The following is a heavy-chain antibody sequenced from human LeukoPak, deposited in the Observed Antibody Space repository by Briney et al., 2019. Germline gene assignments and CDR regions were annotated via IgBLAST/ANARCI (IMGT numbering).Heavy chain of an antibody. D-gene: IGHD6-19*01. CDR3: ATGYSSGPYYFDY. Sequence: ASVKVSCKASGGTFSSYAISWVRQAPGQGLEWMGRIIPIFGTANYAQKFQGRVTITTDGSTSTAYMELSSLRSEDTAVYYCATGYSSGPYYFDYWGQGTLVTVSS. J-gene: IGHJ4*02. CDR2: IIPIFGTA. CDR1: GGTFSSYA. V-gene: IGHV1-69*05.